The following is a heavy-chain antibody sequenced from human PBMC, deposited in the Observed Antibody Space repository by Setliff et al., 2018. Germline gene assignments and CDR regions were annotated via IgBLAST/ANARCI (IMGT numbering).Heavy chain of an antibody. CDR3: AKDDQIRGHNLDY. Sequence: GGSLRLSCAASGFTFTNYIIHWVRQAPGKGLEWVAVMSLDETNKYYADSVRGRFTISRDISKNTLYLQMNSLRADDTATYYCAKDDQIRGHNLDYWGQGTLVTVSS. V-gene: IGHV3-30-3*01. J-gene: IGHJ4*02. D-gene: IGHD3-10*01. CDR1: GFTFTNYI. CDR2: MSLDETNK.